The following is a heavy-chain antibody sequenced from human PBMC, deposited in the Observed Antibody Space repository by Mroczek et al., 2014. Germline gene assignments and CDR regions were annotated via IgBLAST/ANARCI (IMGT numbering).Heavy chain of an antibody. CDR2: IYPGDSDT. V-gene: IGHV5-51*03. D-gene: IGHD3-22*01. Sequence: SGAEVKKPGESLKISCKGSGYSFTSYWIGWVRQMPGKGLEWMGIIYPGDSDTRYSPSFQGQVTISADKSISTAYLQWSSLKASDTAMYYCARSGRHSSGYPYYFDYWGQGTLVTVSS. CDR3: ARSGRHSSGYPYYFDY. J-gene: IGHJ4*02. CDR1: GYSFTSYW.